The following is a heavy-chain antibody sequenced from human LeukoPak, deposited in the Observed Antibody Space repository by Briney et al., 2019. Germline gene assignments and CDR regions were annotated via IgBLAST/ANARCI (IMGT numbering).Heavy chain of an antibody. D-gene: IGHD3-16*01. J-gene: IGHJ6*04. CDR2: ISYDGSNK. CDR1: GFTFSSYG. CDR3: AKAMITNGSGGGNGMDV. V-gene: IGHV3-30*18. Sequence: PGRSLRLSCAASGFTFSSYGMHWVRQAPGKGLEWVAVISYDGSNKYYADSVKGRFTISRDNSKNTLYLQMNSLRAEDMAVYYCAKAMITNGSGGGNGMDVWGKGTTVTVSS.